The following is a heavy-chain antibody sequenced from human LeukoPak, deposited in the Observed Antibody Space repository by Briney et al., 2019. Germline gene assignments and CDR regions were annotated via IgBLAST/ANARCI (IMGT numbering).Heavy chain of an antibody. D-gene: IGHD3-22*01. CDR1: GFTFSSYW. Sequence: GGSLRLSCAASGFTFSSYWMSCVRQAPGKGLEGVANIKQDGSEKYYVDSVKGRFTISRDNDKNSLYLQMNSLRAEDTAVYYCASLHYDSSGYYTGLFDYWGQGTLVTVSS. V-gene: IGHV3-7*01. CDR2: IKQDGSEK. J-gene: IGHJ4*02. CDR3: ASLHYDSSGYYTGLFDY.